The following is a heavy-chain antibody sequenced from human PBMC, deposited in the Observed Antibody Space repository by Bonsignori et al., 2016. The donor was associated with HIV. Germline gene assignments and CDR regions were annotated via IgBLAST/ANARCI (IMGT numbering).Heavy chain of an antibody. D-gene: IGHD5-12*01. Sequence: SETLSLTCAVYGGSFSGYYWSWIRQPPGKGLEWIGEINHSGSTNYNPSLKSRVTISVDTSKNQFSLKLSSVTAADTAVYYCAAEGGYVVYFQHWGQGTLVTVSS. CDR1: GGSFSGYY. V-gene: IGHV4-34*01. J-gene: IGHJ1*01. CDR3: AAEGGYVVYFQH. CDR2: INHSGST.